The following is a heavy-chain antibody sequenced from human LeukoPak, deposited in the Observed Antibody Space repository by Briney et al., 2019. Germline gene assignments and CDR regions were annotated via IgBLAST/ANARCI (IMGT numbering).Heavy chain of an antibody. Sequence: ASVKVSCKASGYTFTSYHLHRVRQAPGQGLEWMGIINPSGGSPNYAQKFQGRVTMTRDMSTSTVNMELSSLRSEDTAVYYCARLKRGIGAAGTSLRGWFDPWGQGTLVTVSS. CDR1: GYTFTSYH. CDR2: INPSGGSP. D-gene: IGHD6-13*01. CDR3: ARLKRGIGAAGTSLRGWFDP. J-gene: IGHJ5*02. V-gene: IGHV1-46*01.